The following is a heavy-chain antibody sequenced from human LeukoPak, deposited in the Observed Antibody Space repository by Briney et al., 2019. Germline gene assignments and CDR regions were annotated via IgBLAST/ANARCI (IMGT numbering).Heavy chain of an antibody. V-gene: IGHV3-23*01. Sequence: GGSLRLSCAASGFTFSSYAMSWVRQAPGKGLEWVSAISGSGGSTYYADSVKGRFTISRDNSKNTLYLQVNSLRAEDTAVYYCAKGRYCSSTSCYEAGGDYWGQGTLVTVSS. CDR1: GFTFSSYA. CDR3: AKGRYCSSTSCYEAGGDY. CDR2: ISGSGGST. D-gene: IGHD2-2*01. J-gene: IGHJ4*02.